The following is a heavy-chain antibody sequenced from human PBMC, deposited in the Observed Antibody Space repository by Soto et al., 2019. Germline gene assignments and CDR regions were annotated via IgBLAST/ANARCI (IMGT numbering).Heavy chain of an antibody. J-gene: IGHJ6*02. Sequence: HPGGSLRLSCTASGFTFGDYAMSWVRQAPGKGLEWVGFIRSKAYGGTTEYAASVKGRFTISRDDSKSIAYLQMNSLKTEDTAVYYCTREIRPQALEWLSGPNYYYGMDVWGQGTTVTVSS. CDR1: GFTFGDYA. D-gene: IGHD3-3*01. CDR2: IRSKAYGGTT. V-gene: IGHV3-49*04. CDR3: TREIRPQALEWLSGPNYYYGMDV.